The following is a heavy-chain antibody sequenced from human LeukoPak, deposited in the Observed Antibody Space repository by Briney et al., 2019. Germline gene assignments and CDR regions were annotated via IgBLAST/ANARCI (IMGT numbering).Heavy chain of an antibody. CDR1: GGSFSGYY. D-gene: IGHD1-1*01. V-gene: IGHV4-34*01. CDR3: ARRKGYVGWFDP. J-gene: IGHJ5*02. Sequence: SETLSLPCAVYGGSFSGYYWSWICQPPGKGLEWIGEINHSGSTNYNPSLKSRVTISVDTSKNQFSLKLSSVTAADTAVYYCARRKGYVGWFDPWGQGTLVTVSS. CDR2: INHSGST.